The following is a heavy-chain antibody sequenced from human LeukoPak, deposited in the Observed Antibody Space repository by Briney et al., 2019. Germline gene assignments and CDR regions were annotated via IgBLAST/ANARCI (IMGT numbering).Heavy chain of an antibody. J-gene: IGHJ4*02. Sequence: GGSLRLSCAASGFTFSNYAMSWVRQAPGKGLEWVSAISGSGGSTYYADSVKGRFTISRDNSKSTLYLQMNSLRAEDTAVYHCAKDLSSGYSYGYINYWGQGTLVTVSS. CDR1: GFTFSNYA. D-gene: IGHD5-18*01. CDR3: AKDLSSGYSYGYINY. V-gene: IGHV3-23*01. CDR2: ISGSGGST.